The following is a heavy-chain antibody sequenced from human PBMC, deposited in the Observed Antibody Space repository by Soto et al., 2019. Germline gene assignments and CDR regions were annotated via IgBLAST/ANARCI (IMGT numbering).Heavy chain of an antibody. CDR3: ARGEIVVVVAATDGFGMDV. CDR2: IWYDGSNK. CDR1: GFTFSSYD. Sequence: GGSLRLSCAASGFTFSSYDMHWVRQAPGKGLEWVAVIWYDGSNKYYADSVKGRFTISRDNSKNTLYLQMNSLRAEDTAVYYCARGEIVVVVAATDGFGMDVWGQGTTVTVSS. V-gene: IGHV3-33*01. J-gene: IGHJ6*02. D-gene: IGHD2-15*01.